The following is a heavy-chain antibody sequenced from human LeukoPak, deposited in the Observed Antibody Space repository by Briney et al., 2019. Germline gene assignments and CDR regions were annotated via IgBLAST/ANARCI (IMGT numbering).Heavy chain of an antibody. Sequence: SETLSLTCAVYGGSFSGHYWSWIRQPPGKGLEWIGEINHSGSTNYNPSLKSRVTISVDTSKNQFSLKLSSVTAADTAVYYCTRGPVWVNERLFDPWGQGTLVTVSS. V-gene: IGHV4-34*01. D-gene: IGHD5-24*01. CDR2: INHSGST. CDR3: TRGPVWVNERLFDP. J-gene: IGHJ5*02. CDR1: GGSFSGHY.